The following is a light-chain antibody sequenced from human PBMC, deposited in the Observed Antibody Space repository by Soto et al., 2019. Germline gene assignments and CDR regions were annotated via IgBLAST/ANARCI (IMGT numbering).Light chain of an antibody. J-gene: IGKJ3*01. CDR3: QQSYSIFG. CDR2: AAS. CDR1: QTINNY. V-gene: IGKV1-39*01. Sequence: DIQMTQSPASLSASVGGXVTIACRASQTINNYLSWYQQPPGKPPKLLICAASSLQSGVPSRFSGGGSGTVSTLTISSLHPEDFATYYCQQSYSIFGFGPGTKVDI.